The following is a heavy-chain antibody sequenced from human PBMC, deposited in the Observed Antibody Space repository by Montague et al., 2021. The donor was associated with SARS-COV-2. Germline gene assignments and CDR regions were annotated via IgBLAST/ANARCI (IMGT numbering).Heavy chain of an antibody. V-gene: IGHV4-31*03. CDR1: GGSISSGGYY. CDR3: ARLRSSSNWYFDL. Sequence: TLSLTCTVSGGSISSGGYYWGWIRQPPGKGLEWIGNIYYSGSTYYNPSLKSRVTISVDTSKNQFSLKLSSVTAADTAVYYCARLRSSSNWYFDLWGRGTLVTVSS. J-gene: IGHJ2*01. D-gene: IGHD6-6*01. CDR2: IYYSGST.